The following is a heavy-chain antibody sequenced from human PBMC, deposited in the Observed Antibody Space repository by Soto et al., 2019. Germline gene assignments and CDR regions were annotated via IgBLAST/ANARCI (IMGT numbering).Heavy chain of an antibody. D-gene: IGHD2-15*01. CDR2: IYYSGST. CDR1: GGAISSGDYY. Sequence: QVQLQESGPGLVKPSQTLSLTCTVSGGAISSGDYYWSWIRQPPGKGLEWIGYIYYSGSTYYNPSLKSRVTISVDTAKNPFSLKLSSVTAADTAVYDCDRGISGWFDPWGQGTLVTVSS. CDR3: DRGISGWFDP. J-gene: IGHJ5*02. V-gene: IGHV4-30-4*01.